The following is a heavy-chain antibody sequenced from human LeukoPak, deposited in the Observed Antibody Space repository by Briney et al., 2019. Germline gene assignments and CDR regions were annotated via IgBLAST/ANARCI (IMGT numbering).Heavy chain of an antibody. Sequence: ASVKVSCKASGYTFISSAMHWVRQAPGERLEWMGWINVGKGNTKYSQMFQGRVSITRDTSASTVYMELSSLRSEDTAVYYCAKVPYSSSWDSGSIDYWGQGTLVTVSS. CDR2: INVGKGNT. J-gene: IGHJ4*02. D-gene: IGHD6-13*01. CDR1: GYTFISSA. CDR3: AKVPYSSSWDSGSIDY. V-gene: IGHV1-3*01.